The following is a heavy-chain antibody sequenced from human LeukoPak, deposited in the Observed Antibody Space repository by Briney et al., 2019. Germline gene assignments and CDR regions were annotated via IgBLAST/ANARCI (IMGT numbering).Heavy chain of an antibody. CDR1: GGSISSYY. Sequence: SETLSLACTVSGGSISSYYWSWIRQPAGKGLEWIGRIYTSGSTNYNPSLKSRVTMSVDTSKNQFSLRLSSVNAADTAVYFCAREGTSGGLNWLDPWGQGTLDTVSS. CDR3: AREGTSGGLNWLDP. J-gene: IGHJ5*02. CDR2: IYTSGST. V-gene: IGHV4-4*07. D-gene: IGHD3-10*01.